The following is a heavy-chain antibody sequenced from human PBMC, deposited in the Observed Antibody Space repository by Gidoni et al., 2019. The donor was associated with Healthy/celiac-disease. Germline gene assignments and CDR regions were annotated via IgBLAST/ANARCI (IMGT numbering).Heavy chain of an antibody. CDR1: GGTFSSYA. CDR2: IIPILGIA. CDR3: ARGIAAAGLGWFDP. V-gene: IGHV1-69*09. J-gene: IGHJ5*02. Sequence: QVQLVQSGAEVKKPGSSVKVSCKASGGTFSSYAISWVRQAPGQGLEWMGRIIPILGIANYAQKFQGRVTITADKSTSTAYMELSSLRSEDTAVYYCARGIAAAGLGWFDPWGQGTLVTVSS. D-gene: IGHD6-13*01.